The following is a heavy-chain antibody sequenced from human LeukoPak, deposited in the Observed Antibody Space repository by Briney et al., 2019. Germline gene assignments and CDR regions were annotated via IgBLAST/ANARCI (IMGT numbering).Heavy chain of an antibody. CDR1: GFTFSSYS. CDR3: ARSGLNRFDY. J-gene: IGHJ4*02. CDR2: ISSSSSTI. D-gene: IGHD2-15*01. Sequence: GGSLRLSCAASGFTFSSYSMDWVRQAPGKGLEWVSYISSSSSTIYYADSVKGRFSISRDNSKNTLYLQMNSLRAEDTAAYYCARSGLNRFDYWGQGTLVTVSS. V-gene: IGHV3-48*01.